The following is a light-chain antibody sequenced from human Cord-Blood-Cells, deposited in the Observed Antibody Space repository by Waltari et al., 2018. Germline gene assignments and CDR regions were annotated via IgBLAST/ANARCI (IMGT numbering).Light chain of an antibody. Sequence: DIQMTQSPSSLSASVGDRVTITCRASQSISSYLNWYQQKPGKAPKLPIYAASSLQSGVPSRFSGSGSGTDFTLTISRLEPEDFAVYYCQQYGSSPETFGQGTKLEIK. J-gene: IGKJ2*01. V-gene: IGKV1-39*01. CDR1: QSISSY. CDR2: AAS. CDR3: QQYGSSPET.